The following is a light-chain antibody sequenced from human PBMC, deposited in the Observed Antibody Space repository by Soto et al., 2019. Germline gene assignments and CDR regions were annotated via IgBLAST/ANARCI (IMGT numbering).Light chain of an antibody. CDR2: AAS. CDR3: QKYNSALIT. CDR1: QTISSW. Sequence: DIQMTQSPSTLSGSVGDRVTITCRASQTISSWLAWYQQKPGKAPKLLIYAASTLQSGVPSRFSGSGSGTDFTLTISSLQPEDVATYYCQKYNSALITFGQGTRLEIK. J-gene: IGKJ5*01. V-gene: IGKV1-27*01.